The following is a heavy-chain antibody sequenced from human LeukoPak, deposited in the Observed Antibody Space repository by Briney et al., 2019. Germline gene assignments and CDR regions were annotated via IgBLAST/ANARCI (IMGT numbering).Heavy chain of an antibody. V-gene: IGHV3-23*01. CDR2: ISGSGGST. J-gene: IGHJ4*02. Sequence: PGGSLRLSCAASGFTVSSNYMSWVRQAPGKGLEWVSAISGSGGSTYYADSVKGRFTISRDNSKNTLYLQMNSLRAEDTAVYYCAKAPSITIFGVVMNWGQGTLVTVSS. D-gene: IGHD3-3*01. CDR3: AKAPSITIFGVVMN. CDR1: GFTVSSNY.